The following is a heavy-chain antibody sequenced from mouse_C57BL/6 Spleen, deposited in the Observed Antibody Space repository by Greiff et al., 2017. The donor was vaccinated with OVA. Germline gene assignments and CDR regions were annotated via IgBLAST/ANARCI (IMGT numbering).Heavy chain of an antibody. CDR2: IDPSDSYT. D-gene: IGHD4-1*01. J-gene: IGHJ1*03. V-gene: IGHV1-69*01. Sequence: VQLQQPGAELVMPGASVKLSCKASGYTFTSYWMHWVKQRPGQGLEWIGEIDPSDSYTNYNQKFKGKSTLTVDKSSSTAYMQLSSLTSEDSAVYYCARRWDEDWYFDVWGTGTTVTVSS. CDR1: GYTFTSYW. CDR3: ARRWDEDWYFDV.